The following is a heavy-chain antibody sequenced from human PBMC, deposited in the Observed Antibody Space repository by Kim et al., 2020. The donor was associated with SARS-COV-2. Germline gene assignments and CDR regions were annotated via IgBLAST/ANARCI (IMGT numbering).Heavy chain of an antibody. D-gene: IGHD3-10*01. Sequence: GGSLRLSCAASEVTFSSNVMSWVRQAPGKGLEWVATITSSGVTTYYADSVKGRFTIYRDNSKTTLYLQMNRLRAEDTAVYYCAKRGAQCFDYWGQGTLVTVSS. V-gene: IGHV3-23*01. CDR2: ITSSGVTT. CDR1: EVTFSSNV. J-gene: IGHJ4*02. CDR3: AKRGAQCFDY.